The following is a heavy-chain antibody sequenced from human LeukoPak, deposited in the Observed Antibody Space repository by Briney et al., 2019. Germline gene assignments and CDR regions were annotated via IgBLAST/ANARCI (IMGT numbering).Heavy chain of an antibody. J-gene: IGHJ6*04. V-gene: IGHV4-59*08. CDR2: IYYSGST. CDR3: AREDSSSISMDV. D-gene: IGHD6-6*01. Sequence: SETLSLTCTVSGGSIRGYSWSWIRQPPGKGLEWIGYIYYSGSTNYNPSLKSRVTISVDTSKNQFSLKLSSVTAADTAVYYCAREDSSSISMDVWGKGTTVTVSS. CDR1: GGSIRGYS.